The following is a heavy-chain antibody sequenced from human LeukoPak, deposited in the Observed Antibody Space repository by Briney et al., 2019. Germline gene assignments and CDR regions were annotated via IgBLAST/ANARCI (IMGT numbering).Heavy chain of an antibody. D-gene: IGHD3-3*01. CDR2: INPYNGNT. V-gene: IGHV1-18*01. CDR1: GYSFTSYG. J-gene: IGHJ4*02. Sequence: ASVKVSCKASGYSFTSYGITWVRQAPGQGLEWMGWINPYNGNTNYAQKLQGRVTMTTDTSTSTAYMELSRLSSDDTAVYYCARVLFDFWSGFGSWGQGTLVTVSS. CDR3: ARVLFDFWSGFGS.